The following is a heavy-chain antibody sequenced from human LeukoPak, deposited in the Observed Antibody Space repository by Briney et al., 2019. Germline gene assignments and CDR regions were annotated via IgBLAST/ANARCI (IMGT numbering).Heavy chain of an antibody. CDR2: MRNKANSYTT. D-gene: IGHD3-16*01. CDR1: GFTFSDNY. CDR3: ARSPESGGNVFDI. J-gene: IGHJ3*02. V-gene: IGHV3-72*01. Sequence: GGSLRLSCAGSGFTFSDNYIDWVRQAPGKGLEWVGRMRNKANSYTTENAASVKGRHTLSRDDSKRLVFLQLNSLKIEDTAVYYCARSPESGGNVFDIWGQGTMVTVSS.